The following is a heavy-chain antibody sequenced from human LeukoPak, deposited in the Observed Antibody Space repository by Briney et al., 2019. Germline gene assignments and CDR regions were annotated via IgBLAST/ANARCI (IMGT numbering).Heavy chain of an antibody. D-gene: IGHD3-10*01. J-gene: IGHJ4*02. CDR3: ARMRRGTYYKGQTNYHFDY. Sequence: SGPTLVNPTQTLTLTCSFSGFSLSTTGMCVRWIRQPPGKALEWLARIDWDDDKFYSTSLRTRLTISKDISRSQVVLKMANMDPLDTATYYCARMRRGTYYKGQTNYHFDYWGQGSLVTVSS. CDR1: GFSLSTTGMC. CDR2: IDWDDDK. V-gene: IGHV2-70*17.